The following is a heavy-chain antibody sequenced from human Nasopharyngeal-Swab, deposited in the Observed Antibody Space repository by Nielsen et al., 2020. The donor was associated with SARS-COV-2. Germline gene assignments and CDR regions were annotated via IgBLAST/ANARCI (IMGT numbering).Heavy chain of an antibody. V-gene: IGHV3-30*03. D-gene: IGHD6-13*01. Sequence: LKISGAASGFTFSSYGMHWVRQAPGKGLEWVAVISYDGSNKYYADSVKGRFTISRDNSKNTLYLQMNSLRAEDTAVYYCVRDPLAGYSSRAYYYYGMDVWGQGTTVTVSS. CDR2: ISYDGSNK. CDR3: VRDPLAGYSSRAYYYYGMDV. CDR1: GFTFSSYG. J-gene: IGHJ6*02.